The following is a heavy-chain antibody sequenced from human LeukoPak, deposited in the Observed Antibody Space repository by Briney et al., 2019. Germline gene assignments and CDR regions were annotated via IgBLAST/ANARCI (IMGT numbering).Heavy chain of an antibody. D-gene: IGHD4-17*01. V-gene: IGHV4-34*01. Sequence: SETLSLTCAVSGASFDDYYWAWVRQTPGKGLEWIGEINHSGYTNDSPSLKSRVTLSIDTSRKQFSLILRSVTVADAGIYYCTRMTTGHDYWGQGTLVTVSS. CDR3: TRMTTGHDY. J-gene: IGHJ4*02. CDR1: GASFDDYY. CDR2: INHSGYT.